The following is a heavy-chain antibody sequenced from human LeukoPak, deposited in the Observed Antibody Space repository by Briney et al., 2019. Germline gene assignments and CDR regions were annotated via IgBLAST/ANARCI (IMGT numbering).Heavy chain of an antibody. CDR2: ISSSSSYI. D-gene: IGHD6-6*01. V-gene: IGHV3-21*01. Sequence: GGSVRLFCAASGFTFSSYSMNWVRQAPGEGLEWVSSISSSSSYIYYADSVKGRFTISRDNAKNSLYLQMNSLRAEDTAVYYCGRDLRFGGSSGFYYCGPGTLGTVSS. CDR1: GFTFSSYS. J-gene: IGHJ4*02. CDR3: GRDLRFGGSSGFYY.